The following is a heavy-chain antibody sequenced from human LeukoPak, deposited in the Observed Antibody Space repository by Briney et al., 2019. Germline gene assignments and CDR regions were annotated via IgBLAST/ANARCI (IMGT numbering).Heavy chain of an antibody. CDR1: GGSISSYY. CDR3: ARHGLEPTSFYYYMDV. Sequence: NPSETLSLTCTVSGGSISSYYWSWIRQPPGKGLEWIGYIYYSGSTNYNPSLKSRVTLSVDTSKIQFSLKVSSVTAADTAVYYCARHGLEPTSFYYYMDVWGKGTTVTVSS. V-gene: IGHV4-59*08. CDR2: IYYSGST. D-gene: IGHD1-1*01. J-gene: IGHJ6*03.